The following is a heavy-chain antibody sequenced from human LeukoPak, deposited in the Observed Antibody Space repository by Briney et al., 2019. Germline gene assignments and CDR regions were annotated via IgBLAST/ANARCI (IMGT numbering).Heavy chain of an antibody. CDR3: ATWRTAKTGFDY. Sequence: SETLSLTCTVSGGSISNNNYYWAWIRQPPGKGLECIGSIYYSKNPYYNPSLKSRVTISVDTSKTQFPLRLSSVTAADTAVYYCATWRTAKTGFDYWGQGTLVTVSS. D-gene: IGHD1-1*01. V-gene: IGHV4-39*01. J-gene: IGHJ4*02. CDR1: GGSISNNNYY. CDR2: IYYSKNP.